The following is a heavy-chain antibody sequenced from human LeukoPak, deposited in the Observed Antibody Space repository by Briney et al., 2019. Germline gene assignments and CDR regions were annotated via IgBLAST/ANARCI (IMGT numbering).Heavy chain of an antibody. D-gene: IGHD1-26*01. CDR1: GGSISSGGYY. V-gene: IGHV4-30-2*01. J-gene: IGHJ4*02. Sequence: PSQTLSLTCTVSGGSISSGGYYWSWIRQPPGKGLEWIGYIYHSGSTYYNPSLKSRVTISVDRSKNQFSLKLSSVTAADTAVYYCARDPVGSGSLGNYFDYWGQGTLVTVSS. CDR2: IYHSGST. CDR3: ARDPVGSGSLGNYFDY.